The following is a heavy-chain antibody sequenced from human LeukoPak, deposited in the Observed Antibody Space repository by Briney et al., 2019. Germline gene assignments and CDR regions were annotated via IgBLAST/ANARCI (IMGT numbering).Heavy chain of an antibody. D-gene: IGHD3-22*01. CDR3: ARDRTYYYDSSGYYSTNYYYYYGMDV. Sequence: SETLSLTCAVSGVSISSDYWNWIRQPPGKGLEWIGYIYYSGSTNYNPSLKSRVTISVDTSKNQFSLKLSSVTAADTAVYYCARDRTYYYDSSGYYSTNYYYYYGMDVWGQGTTVTVSS. J-gene: IGHJ6*02. CDR1: GVSISSDY. CDR2: IYYSGST. V-gene: IGHV4-59*01.